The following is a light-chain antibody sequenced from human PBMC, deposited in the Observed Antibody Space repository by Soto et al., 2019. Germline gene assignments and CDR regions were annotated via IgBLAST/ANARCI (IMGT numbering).Light chain of an antibody. V-gene: IGLV2-14*01. CDR3: SSHRSDITVV. J-gene: IGLJ2*01. Sequence: QSALTQPASVSGSPGQSITISCTGTSSDVGGYVYVSWYQHHPGKAPKLLIFEVSNRPSGVSNRFSGSKSGNTASLTISGLQAEDEADYYCSSHRSDITVVFGGGTKVTVL. CDR1: SSDVGGYVY. CDR2: EVS.